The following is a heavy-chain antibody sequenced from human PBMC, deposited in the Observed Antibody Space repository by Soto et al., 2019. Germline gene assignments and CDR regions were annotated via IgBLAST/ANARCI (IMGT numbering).Heavy chain of an antibody. J-gene: IGHJ4*02. Sequence: QVQLVESGGGVVQPGRSLRLSCAASGFTFSSYAMHWVRQAPGKGLEWVAVISYDGSNKYYADSVKGRFTISRDNSKNTLYLQMNSLRAEDTAMYYCARDFADRYYDSSGYYPGDYWGQGTLVTVSS. CDR3: ARDFADRYYDSSGYYPGDY. V-gene: IGHV3-30-3*01. CDR1: GFTFSSYA. CDR2: ISYDGSNK. D-gene: IGHD3-22*01.